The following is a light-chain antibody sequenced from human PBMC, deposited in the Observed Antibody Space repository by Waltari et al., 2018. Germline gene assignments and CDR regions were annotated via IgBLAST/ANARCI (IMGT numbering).Light chain of an antibody. V-gene: IGLV2-8*01. CDR2: QFH. Sequence: QSALTQPPSASGSPGQSVTISCPGPSSDIAYYNYVSWYQQHPGKAPKLLVFQFHRRPAGGPERFSGSKSGDTASLTVSGLQAEDEADYYCASYVGNNNYVFGTGTTVTVL. J-gene: IGLJ1*01. CDR1: SSDIAYYNY. CDR3: ASYVGNNNYV.